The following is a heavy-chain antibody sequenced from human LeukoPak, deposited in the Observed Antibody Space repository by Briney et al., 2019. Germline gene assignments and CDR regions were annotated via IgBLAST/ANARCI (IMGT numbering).Heavy chain of an antibody. J-gene: IGHJ4*02. Sequence: LRLSCAASGFTVSNNYMSWLRQPPREGLEWIGYIYYSGSTYYNPSLKSRVTISVDTSKNQFSLKPSSVTAADTAVYYCARVWVRGVIIRPSYYFDYWGQGTLVTVSS. CDR2: IYYSGST. V-gene: IGHV4-30-4*08. CDR1: GFTVSNNY. D-gene: IGHD3-10*01. CDR3: ARVWVRGVIIRPSYYFDY.